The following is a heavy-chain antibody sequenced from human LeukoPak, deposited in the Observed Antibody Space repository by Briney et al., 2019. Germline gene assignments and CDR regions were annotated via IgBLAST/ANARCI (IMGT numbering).Heavy chain of an antibody. Sequence: SETLSLTCTVSGGSISSVSYSWSWIRQPAGKGLEWIGRIYTSGSTNYNPSLKSRVTISVDTSKNQFSLKLSSVTAADTAVYYCARGDPDCTNGVCYAFDIWGQGTMVTVSS. J-gene: IGHJ3*02. CDR2: IYTSGST. D-gene: IGHD2-8*01. CDR3: ARGDPDCTNGVCYAFDI. V-gene: IGHV4-61*02. CDR1: GGSISSVSYS.